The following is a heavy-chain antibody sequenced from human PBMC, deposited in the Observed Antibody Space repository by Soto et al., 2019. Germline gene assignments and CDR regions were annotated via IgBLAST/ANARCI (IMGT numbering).Heavy chain of an antibody. V-gene: IGHV3-23*01. CDR2: ISGSGGST. CDR1: GLTVTNNI. CDR3: ANTPRDTAPLDY. Sequence: GGSLRLSCAVSGLTVTNNIMTWVRQAPGKGLEWVSAISGSGGSTYYADSVKGRFTISRDNSKNTLYLQMNSLRAEDTAVYYCANTPRDTAPLDYWGQGTLVTV. D-gene: IGHD5-18*01. J-gene: IGHJ4*02.